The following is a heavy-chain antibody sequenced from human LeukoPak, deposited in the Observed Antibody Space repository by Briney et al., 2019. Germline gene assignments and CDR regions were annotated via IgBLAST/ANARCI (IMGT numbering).Heavy chain of an antibody. V-gene: IGHV3-48*02. D-gene: IGHD2-2*01. Sequence: GGSLRLSCAASGFTFSSYWMNWVRQAPGKGLEWVSYISSSSSTIYYADSVKGRFTISRDNAKNTLYLQMNSLRDEDTAVYYCARDRRFVVVPAATNFDYWGQGTLVTVSS. CDR3: ARDRRFVVVPAATNFDY. CDR1: GFTFSSYW. J-gene: IGHJ4*02. CDR2: ISSSSSTI.